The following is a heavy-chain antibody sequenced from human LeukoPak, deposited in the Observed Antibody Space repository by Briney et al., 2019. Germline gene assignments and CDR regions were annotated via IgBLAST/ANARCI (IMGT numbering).Heavy chain of an antibody. V-gene: IGHV3-23*01. CDR3: AKTGYYKFYFDY. J-gene: IGHJ4*02. D-gene: IGHD3-9*01. CDR1: GFTFSSYA. CDR2: VSNSDAST. Sequence: GGSLRLSCAASGFTFSSYAMSWVRQAQGKGLEWVSVVSNSDASTYYADSVKGRFTISRDNSKNTLYLQMNSLRAEDTAVYYCAKTGYYKFYFDYWGQGTLVTVSS.